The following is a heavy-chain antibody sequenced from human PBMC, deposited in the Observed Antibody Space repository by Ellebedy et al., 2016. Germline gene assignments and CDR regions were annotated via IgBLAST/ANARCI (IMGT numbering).Heavy chain of an antibody. J-gene: IGHJ6*02. CDR3: AKDVYDAQHHLYPLGMDV. Sequence: GGSLRLXCVGSGFIFGNYAMSWVRQAPGKGLEWVSGIGVSGILKHYADSVKGRFTISRDNSKNTMYLQVSNLRVEDTAVYYCAKDVYDAQHHLYPLGMDVWGQGTTVTVSS. D-gene: IGHD5/OR15-5a*01. V-gene: IGHV3-23*01. CDR1: GFIFGNYA. CDR2: IGVSGILK.